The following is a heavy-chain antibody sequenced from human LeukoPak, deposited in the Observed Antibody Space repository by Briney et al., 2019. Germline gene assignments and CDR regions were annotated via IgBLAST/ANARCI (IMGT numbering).Heavy chain of an antibody. CDR2: FDPEDGET. V-gene: IGHV1-24*01. Sequence: ASVKVSCKVSGYTLTELSMHWVRQAPGKGLEWMGGFDPEDGETIYAQKFQGRVTMTEDTSTDTAYMELSSLRSEDTAVYYSATGYDYVWGSYRYTGFDYWGQGTLVTVSS. CDR3: ATGYDYVWGSYRYTGFDY. CDR1: GYTLTELS. D-gene: IGHD3-16*02. J-gene: IGHJ4*02.